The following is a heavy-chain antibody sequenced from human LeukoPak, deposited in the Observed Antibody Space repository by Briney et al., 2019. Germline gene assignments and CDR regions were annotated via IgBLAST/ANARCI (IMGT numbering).Heavy chain of an antibody. CDR3: ARRAPYRDAFDI. D-gene: IGHD1-1*01. J-gene: IGHJ3*02. V-gene: IGHV4-34*01. CDR2: INHSGST. CDR1: GGSFSGYY. Sequence: SETLSLTCAVYGGSFSGYYWSWIRQPPGKGLEWIGEINHSGSTNYNPSLKSRVTISVDTSKNQFSLKLSSVTAADTAVYYCARRAPYRDAFDIWGQGTMVTVSS.